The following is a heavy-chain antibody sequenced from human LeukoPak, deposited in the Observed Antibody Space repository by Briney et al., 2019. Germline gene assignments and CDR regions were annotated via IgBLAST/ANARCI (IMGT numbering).Heavy chain of an antibody. V-gene: IGHV3-53*05. CDR3: AKEADWNYPLY. D-gene: IGHD1-7*01. CDR2: IYSGGST. J-gene: IGHJ4*02. Sequence: PGGSLRLSCAASGFTVSSNYMSWVRQAPGKGLEWVSVIYSGGSTYYADSVKGRFTISRDNSKNTLYLQMNSLRAEDTAVYYCAKEADWNYPLYWGQGTLVTVSS. CDR1: GFTVSSNY.